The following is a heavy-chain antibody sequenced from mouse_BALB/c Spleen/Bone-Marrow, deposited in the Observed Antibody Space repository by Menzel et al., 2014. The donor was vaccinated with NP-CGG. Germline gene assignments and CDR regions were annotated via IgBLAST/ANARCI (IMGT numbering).Heavy chain of an antibody. CDR3: ARGGLRYFDV. J-gene: IGHJ1*01. Sequence: DVKLVESGGGLVKPGGSLKLSCAASGFTFSSYAMSWVRQTPEKRLEWVASISSGGSTYYPDSVKGRFTTSRDNARNILYLQMSSLRSEDTAMYYCARGGLRYFDVWGAGTTVTVSS. D-gene: IGHD3-2*02. CDR2: ISSGGST. V-gene: IGHV5-6-5*01. CDR1: GFTFSSYA.